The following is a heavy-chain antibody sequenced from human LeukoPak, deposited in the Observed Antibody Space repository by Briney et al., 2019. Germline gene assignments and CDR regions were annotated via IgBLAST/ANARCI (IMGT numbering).Heavy chain of an antibody. J-gene: IGHJ4*02. Sequence: GGSLRLSCTASEFTFSRNYMLWVRQAPGKGLEWVSLIFSNGDTHYADSVKGRFTISRDTSKNTVSLQMNSLRVEDTAMYYCTRDQKNYWGQGTLVTVSS. V-gene: IGHV3-53*01. CDR3: TRDQKNY. CDR2: IFSNGDT. CDR1: EFTFSRNY.